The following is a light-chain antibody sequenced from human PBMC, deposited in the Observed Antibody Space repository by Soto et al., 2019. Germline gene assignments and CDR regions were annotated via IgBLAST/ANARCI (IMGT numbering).Light chain of an antibody. CDR1: QSISSY. Sequence: DIQMTQSPSSLSASVGDRVTITCRASQSISSYLNWYQQKPGKAPKLLIYAASSLQSGVPSRFSGSGSGTDFTLTISSLQPEDFTTYYCQQSYSSPRTFGQGTQLDIK. CDR2: AAS. J-gene: IGKJ1*01. V-gene: IGKV1-39*01. CDR3: QQSYSSPRT.